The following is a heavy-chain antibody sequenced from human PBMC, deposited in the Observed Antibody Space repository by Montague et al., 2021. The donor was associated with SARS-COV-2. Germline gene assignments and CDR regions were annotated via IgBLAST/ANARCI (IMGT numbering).Heavy chain of an antibody. CDR3: AKNRDIFWFGEGRDSMDV. CDR2: ISYDGGIK. V-gene: IGHV3-30*18. D-gene: IGHD3-10*01. CDR1: GFTFNNFA. Sequence: SLSLSCAASGFTFNNFAMHWVRQAPGKGLEWVAVISYDGGIKYYXDSLRGRFTISRDSSKKTLYLQMNSLSGEDTAVYYCAKNRDIFWFGEGRDSMDVWGQGTTVIVSS. J-gene: IGHJ6*02.